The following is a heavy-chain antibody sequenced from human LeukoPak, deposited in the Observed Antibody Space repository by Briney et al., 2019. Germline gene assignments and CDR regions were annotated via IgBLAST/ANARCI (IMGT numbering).Heavy chain of an antibody. CDR1: GGTFSSYA. CDR2: IIPIFGTA. D-gene: IGHD5-12*01. CDR3: EATRGFGDFDY. J-gene: IGHJ4*02. Sequence: ASVKVSCKASGGTFSSYAISWVRQAPGQGLEWMGGIIPIFGTANYAQKFQGRVTITADESTSTAYMELSCLRSEDTAVYYCEATRGFGDFDYWGQGTLVTVSS. V-gene: IGHV1-69*13.